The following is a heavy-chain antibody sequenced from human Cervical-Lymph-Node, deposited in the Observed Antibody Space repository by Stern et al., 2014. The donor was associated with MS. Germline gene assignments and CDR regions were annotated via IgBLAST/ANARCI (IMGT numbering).Heavy chain of an antibody. Sequence: QLVQSGAEVKKPGSSVKVSCKASGGSFRGYAVTWVRQAPGQGLEGMGGGLANFGTANYPQKFQGRASISADESASTAYMELTSLTSDDTAVYYCARGFSEYARGWYDRALDYWGQGTLLTVSS. CDR2: GLANFGTA. D-gene: IGHD6-19*01. J-gene: IGHJ4*02. CDR3: ARGFSEYARGWYDRALDY. V-gene: IGHV1-69*01. CDR1: GGSFRGYA.